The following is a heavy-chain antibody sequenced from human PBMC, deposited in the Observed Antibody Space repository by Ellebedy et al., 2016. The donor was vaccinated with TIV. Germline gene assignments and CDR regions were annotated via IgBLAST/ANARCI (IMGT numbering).Heavy chain of an antibody. D-gene: IGHD3-10*01. J-gene: IGHJ4*02. V-gene: IGHV3-30*02. Sequence: GESLKISCAASGFTFSSYGMHWVRQAPGKGLEWVAFIRYDGSNKYYTDSVKGRFLISRDNSKNTLYLQMNSLRAEDTAVYYCAKDFDYYGSGEYWGQGTLVTVSS. CDR1: GFTFSSYG. CDR2: IRYDGSNK. CDR3: AKDFDYYGSGEY.